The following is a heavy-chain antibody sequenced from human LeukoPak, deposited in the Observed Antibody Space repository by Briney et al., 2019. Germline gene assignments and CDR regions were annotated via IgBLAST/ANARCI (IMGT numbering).Heavy chain of an antibody. J-gene: IGHJ3*02. CDR1: GFTFSNYA. V-gene: IGHV3-23*01. Sequence: GGSLRLSCAASGFTFSNYAMSWVRQAPGKGLEWVSGISGGGGSSDYADSVKGRFTISRDNSKNTLYLQMNSLRAEDTAVYYCARGSSGSFWQAVDIWGQGTMVTVSS. D-gene: IGHD1-26*01. CDR2: ISGGGGSS. CDR3: ARGSSGSFWQAVDI.